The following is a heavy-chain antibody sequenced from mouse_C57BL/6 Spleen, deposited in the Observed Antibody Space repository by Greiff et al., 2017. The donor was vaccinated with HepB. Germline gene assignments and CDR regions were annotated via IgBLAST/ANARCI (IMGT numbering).Heavy chain of an antibody. CDR2: IYPGSGST. CDR3: ARHDPYYYDGSMDY. Sequence: QVQLKQPGAELVKPGASVKMSCKASGYTFTSYWITWVKQRPGQGLEWIGDIYPGSGSTNYNEKFKSKATLTVDTSSSTAYMQLSSLTSEDSAVYYCARHDPYYYDGSMDYWGQGTSVTVSS. CDR1: GYTFTSYW. V-gene: IGHV1-55*01. D-gene: IGHD1-1*01. J-gene: IGHJ4*01.